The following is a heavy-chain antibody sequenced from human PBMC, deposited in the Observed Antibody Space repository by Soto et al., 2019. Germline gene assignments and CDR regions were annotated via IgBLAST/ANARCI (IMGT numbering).Heavy chain of an antibody. D-gene: IGHD3-3*01. J-gene: IGHJ6*02. CDR1: GFTFSSYA. Sequence: GGSLRLSCAASGFTFSSYAMSWVRQAPGKGLEWVSAISGSGGSTYYVDSVKGRFTISRDNSKNTLYLQMNSLRAEDTAVYYCAKAHADFWSGYHDRHYYGMDVWGQGTTVTVSS. CDR3: AKAHADFWSGYHDRHYYGMDV. V-gene: IGHV3-23*01. CDR2: ISGSGGST.